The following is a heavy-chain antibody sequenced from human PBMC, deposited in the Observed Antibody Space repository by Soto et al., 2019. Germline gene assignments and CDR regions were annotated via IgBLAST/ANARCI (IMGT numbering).Heavy chain of an antibody. CDR3: ARDRGYDFWCGYSTSYYYYGMDV. V-gene: IGHV3-33*01. CDR1: GFTFSSYG. CDR2: IWYDGSNK. J-gene: IGHJ6*02. D-gene: IGHD3-3*01. Sequence: GGSLRLSCAASGFTFSSYGMHWVRQAPGKGLEWVAVIWYDGSNKYYADSVKGRFTISRDNSKNTLYLQMNSLRAEDTAVYYCARDRGYDFWCGYSTSYYYYGMDVWGQGTTVTVAS.